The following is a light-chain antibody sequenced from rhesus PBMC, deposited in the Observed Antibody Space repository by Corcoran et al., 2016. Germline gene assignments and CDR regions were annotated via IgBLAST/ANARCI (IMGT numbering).Light chain of an antibody. CDR2: QTS. CDR1: ESVSGFGINV. V-gene: IGKV7-13*01. Sequence: DIALTQSPASLAVSPGQRATITCRASESVSGFGINVINWYQQKPGQPPKPLISQTSNQDTGVQGRFSGSGSGTAFPLTINPVEAGGAADYYCLQGEISWTFGQGTKVEI. J-gene: IGKJ1*01. CDR3: LQGEISWT.